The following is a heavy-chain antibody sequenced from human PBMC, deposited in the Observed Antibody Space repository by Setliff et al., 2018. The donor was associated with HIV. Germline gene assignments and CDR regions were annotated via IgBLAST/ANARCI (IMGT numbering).Heavy chain of an antibody. V-gene: IGHV1-2*06. D-gene: IGHD3-3*01. Sequence: ASVKVSCKVSGGTFSSYAISWVRQAPGQGPEWLGRINPKSGGTGYAQKFQGRVSMARDTAISTAYMELSRLRSDDSAVYYCARLPFITIFGVLNGDDGFDIWGQGTMVTVSS. CDR2: INPKSGGT. J-gene: IGHJ3*02. CDR1: GGTFSSYA. CDR3: ARLPFITIFGVLNGDDGFDI.